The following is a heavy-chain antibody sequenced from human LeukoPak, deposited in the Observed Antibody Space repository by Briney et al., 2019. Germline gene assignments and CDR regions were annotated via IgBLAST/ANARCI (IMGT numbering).Heavy chain of an antibody. J-gene: IGHJ4*02. Sequence: ASVKVSCKASGYTFTGYYMHWVRQAPGQGLEWMGWINPNSGGTNYAQKFQGRVTITRDTSISTAYMELSRLRSDDTAVYYCARVVRIAAAGIGYWGQGTLVTVSS. CDR3: ARVVRIAAAGIGY. CDR1: GYTFTGYY. V-gene: IGHV1-2*02. CDR2: INPNSGGT. D-gene: IGHD6-13*01.